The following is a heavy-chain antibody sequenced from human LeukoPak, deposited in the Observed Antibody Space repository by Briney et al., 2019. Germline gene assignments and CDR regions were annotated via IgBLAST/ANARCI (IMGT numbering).Heavy chain of an antibody. Sequence: SETLSLTCAVYGGSFSGYYCSWIRQPPGKGLEWIGEINHRGSTNYNPSLKSRVTISVDTSKNQFSLKLSSVTAADTAVYYCARRRRWGSGSYGNWFDPWGQGTLVTVSS. CDR1: GGSFSGYY. CDR2: INHRGST. J-gene: IGHJ5*02. D-gene: IGHD3-10*01. CDR3: ARRRRWGSGSYGNWFDP. V-gene: IGHV4-34*01.